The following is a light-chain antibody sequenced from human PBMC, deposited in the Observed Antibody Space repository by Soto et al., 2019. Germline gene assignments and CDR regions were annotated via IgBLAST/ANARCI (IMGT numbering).Light chain of an antibody. J-gene: IGLJ1*01. CDR1: ASNIGRDP. CDR3: AGWDGSLKAFV. CDR2: ENN. Sequence: QSVLTQPPSPSGAPGQRVIISCSGSASNIGRDPVKWYQQHPGTAPKLLINENNHRPSGVPDRFASSKSGTSASLVISGLQSEDEAEYFCAGWDGSLKAFVVGTGTKLTVL. V-gene: IGLV1-44*01.